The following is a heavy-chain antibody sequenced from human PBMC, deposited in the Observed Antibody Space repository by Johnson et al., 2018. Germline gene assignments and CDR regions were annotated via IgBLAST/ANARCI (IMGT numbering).Heavy chain of an antibody. CDR1: GFTFDDYA. V-gene: IGHV3-43D*03. D-gene: IGHD5-18*01. J-gene: IGHJ6*03. Sequence: VQLVESGGGLVQPGRSLRLSCAASGFTFDDYAMHWVRQAPGKGLEWVSLISWDGGSTYYADSVKGRFTISRDNSKNSLYLQMNRLRAEDTALYYCAKDIQEPAMGYYYYYMDVWGKGTTVTVSS. CDR2: ISWDGGST. CDR3: AKDIQEPAMGYYYYYMDV.